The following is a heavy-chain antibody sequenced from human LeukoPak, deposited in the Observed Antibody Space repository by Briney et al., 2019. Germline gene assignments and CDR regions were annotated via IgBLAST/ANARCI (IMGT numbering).Heavy chain of an antibody. Sequence: SETLSLTCTVSGGSISSYYWSWLRQPPGKGLEWIGYIYYSGSTNYNPSLKSRVTISVDTSKNQFSLKLSSVTAADTAVYYCARVRAPPRGFGDFYGMDVWGQGTTVTVSS. CDR2: IYYSGST. J-gene: IGHJ6*02. D-gene: IGHD3-10*01. CDR3: ARVRAPPRGFGDFYGMDV. CDR1: GGSISSYY. V-gene: IGHV4-59*01.